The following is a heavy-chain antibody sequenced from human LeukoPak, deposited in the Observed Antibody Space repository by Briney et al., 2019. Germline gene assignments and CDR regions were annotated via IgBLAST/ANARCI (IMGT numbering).Heavy chain of an antibody. CDR1: GFTFSSYA. J-gene: IGHJ4*02. Sequence: GGSLRLSCAASGFTFSSYAMSWVRQAPGKGLEWVSAISGSGGSTYYADSVKGRFTISRDNAESSLYLQMNNLRVEDTAVYYCARDAGWRLLDYWGRGTQVTVSS. V-gene: IGHV3-23*01. CDR2: ISGSGGST. CDR3: ARDAGWRLLDY. D-gene: IGHD6-25*01.